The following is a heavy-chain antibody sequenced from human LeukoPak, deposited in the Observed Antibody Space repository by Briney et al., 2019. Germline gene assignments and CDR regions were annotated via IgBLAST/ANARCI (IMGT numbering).Heavy chain of an antibody. Sequence: ASVKVSCKASGYTFNGYYMHWVRQAPGRGPEWMGWINPNSGETNYAQKFQGRVTMTSDTSISTAYMELSRLTSDDTAVYYCARPDGDTGGNYGCWGQGTLVTVSS. CDR2: INPNSGET. CDR1: GYTFNGYY. V-gene: IGHV1-2*02. J-gene: IGHJ4*02. CDR3: ARPDGDTGGNYGC. D-gene: IGHD4-23*01.